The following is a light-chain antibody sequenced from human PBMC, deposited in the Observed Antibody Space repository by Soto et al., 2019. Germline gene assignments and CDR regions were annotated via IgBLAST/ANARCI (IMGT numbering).Light chain of an antibody. V-gene: IGKV3-11*01. Sequence: EIVMTHSPATLSVSPGERATLSCRASQSVSSYLAWYQQKPGQAPRLLIYDASNRATGIPARFSGSGSGTDFTLTISSLEPEDFAVYYCQQRSNWLITFGQGTRLEIK. CDR1: QSVSSY. CDR2: DAS. CDR3: QQRSNWLIT. J-gene: IGKJ5*01.